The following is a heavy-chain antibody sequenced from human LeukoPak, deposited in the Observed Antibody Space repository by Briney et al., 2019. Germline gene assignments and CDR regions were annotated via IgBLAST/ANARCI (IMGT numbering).Heavy chain of an antibody. CDR1: GFTFSSFA. D-gene: IGHD1-26*01. V-gene: IGHV3-30-3*01. CDR3: AKDQWWELRGYFDY. CDR2: ISYDGSNK. Sequence: GGSLRLSCAASGFTFSSFAMHWVRQAPGKGLEWVAVISYDGSNKYYADSVKGRFTISRDNSKNTLYLQMNSLRAEDTAVYYCAKDQWWELRGYFDYWGQGTLVTVSS. J-gene: IGHJ4*02.